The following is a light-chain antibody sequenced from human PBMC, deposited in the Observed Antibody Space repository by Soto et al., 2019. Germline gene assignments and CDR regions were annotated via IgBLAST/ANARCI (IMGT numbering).Light chain of an antibody. V-gene: IGKV3-20*01. CDR3: QQYGLSPRT. Sequence: EVVITQSPATLSVSPGERATLSCRASQSVSSYLAWYQQKPGQAPRLLIYGGSSRATGIPDRFSGSGSGTDFTLTISRLEPEDFAVYYCQQYGLSPRTFGQGTRLRL. CDR1: QSVSSY. CDR2: GGS. J-gene: IGKJ5*01.